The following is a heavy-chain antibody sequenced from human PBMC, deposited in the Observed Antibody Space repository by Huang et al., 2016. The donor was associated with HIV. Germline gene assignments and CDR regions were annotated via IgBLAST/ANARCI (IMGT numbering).Heavy chain of an antibody. J-gene: IGHJ6*03. CDR3: ASGASYEIWTPYYSGWHYSMDV. V-gene: IGHV1-69*13. CDR1: GGSFKLSG. Sequence: QVHLVQSGAEVKKPGSSVRVSCTASGGSFKLSGISWVRQAPGQGLEWLGGIFPMLWRANYAQKMSDSVPITARESTPTVYMDLTSLRPEDTAVYYCASGASYEIWTPYYSGWHYSMDVWGEGTTVTVSS. CDR2: IFPMLWRA. D-gene: IGHD3-9*01.